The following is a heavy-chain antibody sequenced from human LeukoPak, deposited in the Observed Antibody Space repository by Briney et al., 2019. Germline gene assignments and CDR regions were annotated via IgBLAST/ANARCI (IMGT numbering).Heavy chain of an antibody. CDR1: GGTFSSYA. D-gene: IGHD4-17*01. CDR3: ARGDYGDYLFQH. V-gene: IGHV1-2*02. CDR2: INPFSGGT. Sequence: ASVKVSCKASGGTFSSYAISWVRQAPGQGLEWMGWINPFSGGTKFAQNFQGRVTMTRDTSITTAYMEMSRLTSDDTAVYYCARGDYGDYLFQHWGQGTLVTVSS. J-gene: IGHJ1*01.